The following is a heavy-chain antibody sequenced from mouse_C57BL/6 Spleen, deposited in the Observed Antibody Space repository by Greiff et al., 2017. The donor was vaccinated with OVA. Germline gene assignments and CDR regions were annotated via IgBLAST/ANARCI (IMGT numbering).Heavy chain of an antibody. Sequence: QVQLQQPGAELVRPGSSVKLSCKASGYTFTSYWMHWVKQRPIQGLEWIGNIDPSDSETHYNQKFQDKATLTVDKSSSTAYMQLSSLTSEDSAVSYCARDGSSSYAMDYWGQGTSGTVSS. CDR1: GYTFTSYW. V-gene: IGHV1-52*01. D-gene: IGHD1-1*01. CDR3: ARDGSSSYAMDY. J-gene: IGHJ4*01. CDR2: IDPSDSET.